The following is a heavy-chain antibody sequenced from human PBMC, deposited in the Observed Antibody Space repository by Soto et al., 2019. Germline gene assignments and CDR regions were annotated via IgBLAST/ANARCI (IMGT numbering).Heavy chain of an antibody. Sequence: QVQLQESGPGLVKPSETLSLICTVSGGSISTYYWSWIRQPPGKGLEWIGYIYHSGSINYNPSLKSRVTMSADTSKNQFSLKLSSVTAADTAVYYCARVHYYFDYWGQGTLVTVSS. CDR3: ARVHYYFDY. CDR1: GGSISTYY. CDR2: IYHSGSI. J-gene: IGHJ4*02. V-gene: IGHV4-59*01. D-gene: IGHD3-3*02.